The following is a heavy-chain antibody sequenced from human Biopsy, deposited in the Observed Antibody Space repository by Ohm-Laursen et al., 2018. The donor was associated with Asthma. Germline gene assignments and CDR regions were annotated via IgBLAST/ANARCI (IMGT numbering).Heavy chain of an antibody. V-gene: IGHV4-39*01. CDR2: IYYSGST. Sequence: TLSLTCTVSGGSISSSSSYWGWIRRPPGKGLEFIGTIYYSGSTYNNPSLKSRVTLSVDASKNQFSLKLPSVTAADTAVYYCVSPPGYWGQGTRVTVSS. CDR3: VSPPGY. CDR1: GGSISSSSSY. J-gene: IGHJ4*02.